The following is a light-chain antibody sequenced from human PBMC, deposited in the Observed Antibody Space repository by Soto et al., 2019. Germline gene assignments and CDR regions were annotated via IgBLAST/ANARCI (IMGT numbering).Light chain of an antibody. CDR2: GAS. J-gene: IGKJ1*01. CDR3: QQYDSSPLT. V-gene: IGKV3-20*01. Sequence: EIVLTQSPGTLSLSPGERATLSCGASQSVNSNYLAWYQQKPGQAPRLLFSGASSRATGIPDRFSGSGSGTVFTLTISRLEPEDFAIYYCQQYDSSPLTFGQGTKVEIK. CDR1: QSVNSNY.